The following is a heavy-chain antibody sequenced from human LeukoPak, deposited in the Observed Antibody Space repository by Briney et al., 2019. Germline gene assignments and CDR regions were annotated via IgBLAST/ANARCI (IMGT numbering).Heavy chain of an antibody. V-gene: IGHV3-48*03. Sequence: GGSLRLSCAASGFTFSSYETNWVRQAPGKGLEWVSYISSSGSTIYYADSVKGRFTISRDNAKNSLYLQMNSLRAEDTAVYYCASHSSGWYSDFDYWGQGTLVTVSS. CDR3: ASHSSGWYSDFDY. J-gene: IGHJ4*02. CDR1: GFTFSSYE. CDR2: ISSSGSTI. D-gene: IGHD6-19*01.